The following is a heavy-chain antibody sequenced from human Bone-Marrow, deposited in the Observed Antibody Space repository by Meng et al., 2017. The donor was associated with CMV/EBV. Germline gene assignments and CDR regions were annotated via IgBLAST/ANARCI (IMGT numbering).Heavy chain of an antibody. V-gene: IGHV1-2*02. D-gene: IGHD6-13*01. Sequence: ASVKVSCKASGYTFTGYYMHWVRQAPGQGLEWMGWINPNSGGTNYAQKFQGRVTTTRDTSISTAYMELSRLRSDDTAVYYCARYYSSSWIDAFDIWGQGTMVTVSS. CDR2: INPNSGGT. CDR1: GYTFTGYY. J-gene: IGHJ3*02. CDR3: ARYYSSSWIDAFDI.